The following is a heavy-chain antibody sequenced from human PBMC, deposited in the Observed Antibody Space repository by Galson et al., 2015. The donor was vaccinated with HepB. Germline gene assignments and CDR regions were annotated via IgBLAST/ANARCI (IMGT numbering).Heavy chain of an antibody. CDR2: ISGSGGST. V-gene: IGHV3-23*01. Sequence: SLRLSCAASGFTFSSYAMSWVRQAPGKGLEWVSAISGSGGSTYYADSAKGRFTISRDNAKNSLFLQMDNLRAEDTAIYYCARGHFYDSSSFDYWGQGTLVTVSS. CDR1: GFTFSSYA. D-gene: IGHD3-22*01. J-gene: IGHJ4*02. CDR3: ARGHFYDSSSFDY.